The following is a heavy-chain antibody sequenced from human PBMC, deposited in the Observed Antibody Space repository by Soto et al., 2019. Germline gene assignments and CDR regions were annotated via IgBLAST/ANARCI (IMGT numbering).Heavy chain of an antibody. CDR2: ISYDGSNK. D-gene: IGHD1-20*01. J-gene: IGHJ6*04. CDR1: GFTFSSYG. CDR3: AKVRITGTTRYYYGIDV. Sequence: QVQLVESGGGVVQPGRSLRLSCAASGFTFSSYGMHWVRQAPGKGLEWVAVISYDGSNKYYADSGKGRFIISRDNSKNTLYLQMNSLRAEDTAVYYCAKVRITGTTRYYYGIDVWGKGTTVTVSS. V-gene: IGHV3-30*18.